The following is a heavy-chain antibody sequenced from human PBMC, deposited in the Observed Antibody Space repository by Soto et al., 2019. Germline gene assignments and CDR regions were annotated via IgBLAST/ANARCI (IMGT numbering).Heavy chain of an antibody. Sequence: VSLRLSCAASGFTFSNAWMSWVRQAPGKGLEWVGRIKSKTDGGTTDYAAPVKGRFTVSRDDSKNTLYLQMNSLKTEDTAVYYCTFMYYYDSSGYYYAYYFDYWGQGTLVTV. V-gene: IGHV3-15*01. CDR2: IKSKTDGGTT. CDR1: GFTFSNAW. D-gene: IGHD3-22*01. J-gene: IGHJ4*02. CDR3: TFMYYYDSSGYYYAYYFDY.